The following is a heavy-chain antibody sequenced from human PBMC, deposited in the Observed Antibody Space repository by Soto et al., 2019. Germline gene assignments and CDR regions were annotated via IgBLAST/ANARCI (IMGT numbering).Heavy chain of an antibody. Sequence: SVKVSCKASGGTFSSYAISWVRQAPGQGLEWMGGIIPIFGTANYAQKFQGRVTITADESTSTAYMELSSLRSEDTAVYYCAGSRQSLGFPLGSLYYFDYWGQGTLVTVSS. J-gene: IGHJ4*02. D-gene: IGHD1-1*01. CDR3: AGSRQSLGFPLGSLYYFDY. CDR2: IIPIFGTA. V-gene: IGHV1-69*13. CDR1: GGTFSSYA.